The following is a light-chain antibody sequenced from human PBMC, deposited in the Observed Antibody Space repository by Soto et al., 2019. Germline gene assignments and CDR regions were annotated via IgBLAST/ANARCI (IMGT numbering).Light chain of an antibody. CDR1: QSVSSY. Sequence: EIVLTQSPATLSLSPGERATLSCRASQSVSSYLAWYQQKPGQAPRLLIYDASNRATGIPARFSGSGSVTDFTLTISSLEPEDFAVYYCQQRSNWPPYTCGQGTNLEIK. CDR2: DAS. CDR3: QQRSNWPPYT. J-gene: IGKJ2*01. V-gene: IGKV3-11*01.